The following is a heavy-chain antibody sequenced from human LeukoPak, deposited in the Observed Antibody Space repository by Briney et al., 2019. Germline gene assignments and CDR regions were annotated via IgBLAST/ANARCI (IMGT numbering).Heavy chain of an antibody. CDR3: ARDMIFGVVIRYHFDY. Sequence: ASVKVSCKASGYTFTGYYVHWVRQAPGQGLEWMGWINPNSGGTNYAQKFQGRVTMTRDTSISTAYMELSRLRSDDTAVYYCARDMIFGVVIRYHFDYWGQGTQVTVSS. J-gene: IGHJ4*02. V-gene: IGHV1-2*02. CDR2: INPNSGGT. D-gene: IGHD3/OR15-3a*01. CDR1: GYTFTGYY.